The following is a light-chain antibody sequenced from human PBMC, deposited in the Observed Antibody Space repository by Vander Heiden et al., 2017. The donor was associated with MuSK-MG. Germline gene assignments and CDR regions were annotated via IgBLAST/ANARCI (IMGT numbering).Light chain of an antibody. CDR2: GNS. CDR1: SSNIGAGCD. J-gene: IGLJ2*01. V-gene: IGLV1-40*01. CDR3: QSYDSSLSGSV. Sequence: QSVLPPPPSTSRAPGPTVTISCTGSSSNIGAGCDVHWYQQLPGTAPKLLIYGNSNRPSGVPDRFSGSKSGTSASLAITGLQAEDEADYYCQSYDSSLSGSVFGGGTKLTVL.